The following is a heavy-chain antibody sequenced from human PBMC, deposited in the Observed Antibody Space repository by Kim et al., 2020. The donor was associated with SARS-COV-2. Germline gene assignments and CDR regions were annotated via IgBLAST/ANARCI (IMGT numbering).Heavy chain of an antibody. J-gene: IGHJ5*02. CDR3: ARQGLAATGTRVLWFDP. CDR1: GGSISSSSYY. D-gene: IGHD6-13*01. Sequence: SETLSLTCTVSGGSISSSSYYWGWIRQPPGKGLEWIGSIYYSGSTYYNPSLKSRVTISVDTSKNQFSLKLSSVTAADTAVYYCARQGLAATGTRVLWFDPWGQGTLVTVSS. V-gene: IGHV4-39*01. CDR2: IYYSGST.